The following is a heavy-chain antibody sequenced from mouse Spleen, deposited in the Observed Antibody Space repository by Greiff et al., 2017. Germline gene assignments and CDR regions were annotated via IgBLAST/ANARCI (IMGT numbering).Heavy chain of an antibody. CDR2: INPSNGGT. J-gene: IGHJ2*01. CDR1: GYTFTSYY. Sequence: QVQLKQSGAELVKPGASVKLSCKASGYTFTSYYMYWVKQRPGQGLEWIGGINPSNGGTNFNEKFKSKATLTVDKSSSTAYMQLSSPTSEDSAVYYCTMGDGGYWGQGTTLTVSS. D-gene: IGHD3-3*01. V-gene: IGHV1S81*02. CDR3: TMGDGGY.